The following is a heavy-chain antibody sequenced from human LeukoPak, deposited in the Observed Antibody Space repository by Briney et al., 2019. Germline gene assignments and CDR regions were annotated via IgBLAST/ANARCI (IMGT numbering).Heavy chain of an antibody. CDR3: AREDVVLVDAVRYYYGMDV. CDR2: INPSGGST. D-gene: IGHD2-8*01. CDR1: GYNFISYY. V-gene: IGHV1-46*01. J-gene: IGHJ6*02. Sequence: ASVKVSCKASGYNFISYYMHWVRQAPGQGLEWMGIINPSGGSTSYAQKFQDRVTMTRDTSTSTVYMELSSLKSEYTAVYYCAREDVVLVDAVRYYYGMDVWGQGTTVTVSS.